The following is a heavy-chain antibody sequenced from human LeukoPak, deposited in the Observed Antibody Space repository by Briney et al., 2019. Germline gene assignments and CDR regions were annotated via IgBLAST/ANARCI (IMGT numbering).Heavy chain of an antibody. V-gene: IGHV3-11*06. Sequence: GGSLRLSCVASGFTFRDFSMSWVRQAPGKGLEWVSVISNGGDHTYYADSVKGRFTISRDNAKNSLYLQMNSLRDEDTAVYYCARDIVGATNEPDYWGQGTLVTVSS. CDR2: ISNGGDHT. CDR3: ARDIVGATNEPDY. J-gene: IGHJ4*02. CDR1: GFTFRDFS. D-gene: IGHD1-26*01.